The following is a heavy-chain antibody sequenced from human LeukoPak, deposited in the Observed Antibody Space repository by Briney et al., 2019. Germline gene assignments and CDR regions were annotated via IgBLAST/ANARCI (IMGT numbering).Heavy chain of an antibody. D-gene: IGHD3-22*01. CDR1: GGSISSYY. CDR3: AASVXXSXGYGPLDY. Sequence: PETLSLTCTVSGGSISSYYWSWIRQPPGTGLEWIGYIYYSGSTNYNPSLKSRVTISGDTSKNQFSLKLSSVTAADTAGYYGAASVXXSXGYGPLDYWGQGTLVT. J-gene: IGHJ4*02. V-gene: IGHV4-59*01. CDR2: IYYSGST.